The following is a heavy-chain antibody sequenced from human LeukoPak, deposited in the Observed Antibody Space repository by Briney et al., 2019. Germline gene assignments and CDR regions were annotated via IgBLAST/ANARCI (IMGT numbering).Heavy chain of an antibody. Sequence: GGSLRLSCAASGLTVSSNYMSWVRQAPGKGLEWVSVIYSGGSTYYADSVKGRFTISRDNSKNTLYLQMNSLRAEDTAVYYCAREPRTYYYDSSGYYDYWGQGTLVTVSS. V-gene: IGHV3-66*01. CDR1: GLTVSSNY. J-gene: IGHJ4*02. CDR3: AREPRTYYYDSSGYYDY. D-gene: IGHD3-22*01. CDR2: IYSGGST.